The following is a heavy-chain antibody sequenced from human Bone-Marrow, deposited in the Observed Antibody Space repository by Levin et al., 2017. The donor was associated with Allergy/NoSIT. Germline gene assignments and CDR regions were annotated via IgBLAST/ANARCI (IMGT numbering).Heavy chain of an antibody. CDR1: GGSFSGYY. CDR2: INHSGST. Sequence: SETLSLTCAVYGGSFSGYYWNWIRQPPGKGLEWIGEINHSGSTNYNPSLLSRVTISADTSKKQSSLNLSSVTAADTAVYYCARRATGYYTGWFDPWGQGTLVTVSS. CDR3: ARRATGYYTGWFDP. D-gene: IGHD3/OR15-3a*01. V-gene: IGHV4-34*01. J-gene: IGHJ5*02.